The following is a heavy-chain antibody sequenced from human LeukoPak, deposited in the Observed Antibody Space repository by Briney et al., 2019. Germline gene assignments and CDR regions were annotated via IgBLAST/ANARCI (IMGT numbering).Heavy chain of an antibody. Sequence: ASVKVSCKASGYTFTSHDINWVRQATGQGLEWMGWMNPNSGNTGYAQKFQGRVTMTRNTSISTAYMELSSLRSEDTAVYYCARVLPNYYDSSGYLSGTDYWGQGTLVTVSS. CDR1: GYTFTSHD. V-gene: IGHV1-8*02. CDR2: MNPNSGNT. J-gene: IGHJ4*02. D-gene: IGHD3-22*01. CDR3: ARVLPNYYDSSGYLSGTDY.